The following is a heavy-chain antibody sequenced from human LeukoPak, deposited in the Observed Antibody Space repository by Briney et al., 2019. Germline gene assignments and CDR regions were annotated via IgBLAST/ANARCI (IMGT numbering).Heavy chain of an antibody. CDR3: ARDPPLDGLGDY. CDR1: GLTVSSYG. CDR2: IIGSAVNT. Sequence: PGGSLRLSCGASGLTVSSYGMSWVRQAPGKGLEWVSTIIGSAVNTYYADSVKGRFTISRDNSKNTLYLQMNSLRIEDTAVYYCARDPPLDGLGDYWGQGTLVTVSS. J-gene: IGHJ4*02. V-gene: IGHV3-23*01. D-gene: IGHD5-24*01.